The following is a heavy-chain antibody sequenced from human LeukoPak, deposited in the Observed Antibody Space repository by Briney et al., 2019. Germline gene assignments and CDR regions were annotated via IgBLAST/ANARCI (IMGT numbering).Heavy chain of an antibody. Sequence: ASVKVSCKVSGYTLTKLSMHWVRQAPGKGLEWMGGFDPEDGETIYAQKFQGRVTMTEDTSTDTAYMELSSLRSEDTAVYCATVSGFDWLLVSHYYYGMDVWGQGTTVTVSS. CDR3: ATVSGFDWLLVSHYYYGMDV. J-gene: IGHJ6*02. D-gene: IGHD3-9*01. CDR1: GYTLTKLS. CDR2: FDPEDGET. V-gene: IGHV1-24*01.